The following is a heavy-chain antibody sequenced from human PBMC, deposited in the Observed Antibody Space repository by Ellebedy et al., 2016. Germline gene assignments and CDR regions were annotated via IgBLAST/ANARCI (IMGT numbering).Heavy chain of an antibody. J-gene: IGHJ4*02. D-gene: IGHD2-2*01. Sequence: ASVKVSXXASGYTFTGYYMHWVRQAPGQGLEWMGWISAYNGNTNYAQKLQGRVTMTTDTSTSTAYMELRSLRSDDTAVYYCARVGCSSTRCYGPFDYWGQGTLVTVSS. V-gene: IGHV1-18*04. CDR3: ARVGCSSTRCYGPFDY. CDR1: GYTFTGYY. CDR2: ISAYNGNT.